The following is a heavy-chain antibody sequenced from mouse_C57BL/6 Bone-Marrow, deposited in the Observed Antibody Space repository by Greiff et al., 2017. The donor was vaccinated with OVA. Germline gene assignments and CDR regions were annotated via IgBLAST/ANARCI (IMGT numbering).Heavy chain of an antibody. CDR2: ISSGGSYT. D-gene: IGHD2-1*01. Sequence: EVQGVESGGDLVKPGGSLKLSCAASGFTFSSYGMSWVRQTPDKRLEWVATISSGGSYTYYPDSVKGRFTISRDNAKNTLYLQKSSLKSEDTAMYYCARRGNYYFDYWGQGTTLTVSS. J-gene: IGHJ2*01. CDR1: GFTFSSYG. CDR3: ARRGNYYFDY. V-gene: IGHV5-6*01.